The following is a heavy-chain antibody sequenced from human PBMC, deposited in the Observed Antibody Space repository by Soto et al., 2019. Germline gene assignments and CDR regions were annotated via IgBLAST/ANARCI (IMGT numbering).Heavy chain of an antibody. V-gene: IGHV3-33*01. CDR2: IWYDGSNK. CDR1: GFTFSSYG. J-gene: IGHJ4*02. CDR3: AREYGDYGQTLDY. Sequence: QVQLVESGGGVVQPGRSLRLSCAASGFTFSSYGMHWVRQAPGKGLEWVAVIWYDGSNKYYADSVKGRFTISRDNSKNTLYLQMNSLRAEDTAVYYCAREYGDYGQTLDYWGQGTLVTVSS. D-gene: IGHD4-17*01.